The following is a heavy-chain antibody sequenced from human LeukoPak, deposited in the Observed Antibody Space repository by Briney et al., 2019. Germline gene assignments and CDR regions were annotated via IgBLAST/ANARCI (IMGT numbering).Heavy chain of an antibody. V-gene: IGHV3-48*03. CDR2: IFRCRRNSM. Sequence: GGSLTLSCTASRFTFSIYEMNWVRQAPGKGLEWVSYIFRCRRNSMLYAHSVKGRFTISRDDAKNSLSLKMNSMRAEDTAVYYCARDLYYYGSGEYVTVLPDYWGQGTLVTVSS. CDR3: ARDLYYYGSGEYVTVLPDY. D-gene: IGHD3-10*01. J-gene: IGHJ4*01. CDR1: RFTFSIYE.